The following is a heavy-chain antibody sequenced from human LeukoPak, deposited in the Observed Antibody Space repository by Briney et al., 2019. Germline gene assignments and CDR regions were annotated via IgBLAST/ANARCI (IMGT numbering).Heavy chain of an antibody. Sequence: SETLSLTCTVSGGSIISSSYFWGWFRQPPGKGLEWIGSFYYSGSTNYNPSLKSRVTISVDTSKNQFSLKLSSVTAADTAVYYCARDGTGGTRDAFDIWGQGTMVTVSS. CDR3: ARDGTGGTRDAFDI. J-gene: IGHJ3*02. CDR1: GGSIISSSYF. D-gene: IGHD2-15*01. V-gene: IGHV4-39*07. CDR2: FYYSGST.